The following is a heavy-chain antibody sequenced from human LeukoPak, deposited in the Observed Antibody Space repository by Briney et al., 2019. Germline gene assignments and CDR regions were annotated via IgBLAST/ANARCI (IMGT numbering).Heavy chain of an antibody. J-gene: IGHJ6*03. CDR2: NNPGGGTV. Sequence: AAVKVSCKASGYSFTTYYLHWVRQAPGRGLEWMGINNPGGGTVVHGQKFQGRVSMARDMSTSTVYMGLSSLTSEDTAVYYCASDGIEGDYYYIYVWGRGTTVTVSS. V-gene: IGHV1-46*01. CDR3: ASDGIEGDYYYIYV. D-gene: IGHD1-14*01. CDR1: GYSFTTYY.